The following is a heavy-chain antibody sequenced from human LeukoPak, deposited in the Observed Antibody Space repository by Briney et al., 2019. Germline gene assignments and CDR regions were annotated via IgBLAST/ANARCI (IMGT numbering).Heavy chain of an antibody. CDR2: IYYSGST. CDR1: GGSISSYY. CDR3: ARDRVGPYLLSFDY. J-gene: IGHJ4*02. V-gene: IGHV4-39*07. Sequence: SETLSLTCTVSGGSISSYYWGWIRQPPGKGLEWIGSIYYSGSTYYNPSLKSRVTISVDTPKNQFSLKLSSVTAADTAVYYCARDRVGPYLLSFDYWGQGTLVTVSS. D-gene: IGHD2-15*01.